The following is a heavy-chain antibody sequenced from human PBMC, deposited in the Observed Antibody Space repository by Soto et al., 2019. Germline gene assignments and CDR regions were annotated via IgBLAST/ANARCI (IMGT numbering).Heavy chain of an antibody. CDR1: GYTFTSYG. J-gene: IGHJ4*02. Sequence: QVQLVQSGAEVKKPGASVKVSCKASGYTFTSYGISWVRQAPGQGLEWMGWISAYNGNTNYAQKLQGRGTMTTDTSTSTAYMALRSLGSDGTAVYYCARHPVKYYYDSSGYYYRYWGQGTLVTVSS. CDR2: ISAYNGNT. CDR3: ARHPVKYYYDSSGYYYRY. V-gene: IGHV1-18*01. D-gene: IGHD3-22*01.